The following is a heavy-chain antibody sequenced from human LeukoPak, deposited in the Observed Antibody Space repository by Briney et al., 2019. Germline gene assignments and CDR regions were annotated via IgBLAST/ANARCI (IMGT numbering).Heavy chain of an antibody. V-gene: IGHV4-39*07. D-gene: IGHD6-19*01. J-gene: IGHJ5*02. CDR2: IYYSGST. Sequence: PSETLSLTCTVSGGSISSSSYYWGWIRQPPGKGLEWIGSIYYSGSTYYNPSLKSRVTISVDTSKNQFSLKLSSVTAADTAVYYCARTPFSYSSGGWFDPWGQGTLVIVSS. CDR1: GGSISSSSYY. CDR3: ARTPFSYSSGGWFDP.